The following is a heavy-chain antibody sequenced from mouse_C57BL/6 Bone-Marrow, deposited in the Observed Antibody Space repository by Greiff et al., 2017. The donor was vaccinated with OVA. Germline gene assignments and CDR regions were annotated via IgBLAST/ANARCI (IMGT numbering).Heavy chain of an antibody. D-gene: IGHD1-1*01. CDR1: GYTFTDYY. J-gene: IGHJ4*01. V-gene: IGHV1-84*01. CDR3: ARSGIYYYGSSLMDY. CDR2: IYPGSGNT. Sequence: LLESGPELVKPGASVKISCKASGYTFTDYYINWVKQRPGQGLEWIGWIYPGSGNTKYNEKFKGKATLTVDTSSSTAYMQLSSLTSEDSAVYFCARSGIYYYGSSLMDYWGQGTSVTVSS.